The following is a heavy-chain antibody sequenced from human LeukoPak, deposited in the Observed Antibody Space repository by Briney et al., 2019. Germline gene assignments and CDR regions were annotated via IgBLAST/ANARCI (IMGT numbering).Heavy chain of an antibody. J-gene: IGHJ4*02. Sequence: PSETLSLTCTVSGGSISSGGYYWSWVRQHPGKGLEWIGYIYYSGSTYYNPSLKSRVTISVDTSKNQFSLKLSSVTAADTAVYYCAREGARASYGSGGSRRNGYFDYWGQGTLVTVSS. CDR3: AREGARASYGSGGSRRNGYFDY. CDR1: GGSISSGGYY. V-gene: IGHV4-31*03. CDR2: IYYSGST. D-gene: IGHD3-10*01.